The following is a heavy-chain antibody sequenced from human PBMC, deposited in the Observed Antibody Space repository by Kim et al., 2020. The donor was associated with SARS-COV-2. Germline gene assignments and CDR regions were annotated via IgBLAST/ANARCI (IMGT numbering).Heavy chain of an antibody. Sequence: GGSLRLSCAASGFTFSNYAMTWVRQAPGKGLEWVSAISGSGYNTYYADSVRGRFTISRDSSQNTVFLQVTSLRDDDTAVYYCAKDRAAAAGTGQFDYWG. CDR1: GFTFSNYA. D-gene: IGHD6-13*01. CDR2: ISGSGYNT. CDR3: AKDRAAAAGTGQFDY. J-gene: IGHJ4*01. V-gene: IGHV3-23*01.